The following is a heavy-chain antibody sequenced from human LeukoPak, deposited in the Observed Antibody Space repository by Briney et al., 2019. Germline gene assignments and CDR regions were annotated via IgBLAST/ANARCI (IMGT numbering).Heavy chain of an antibody. J-gene: IGHJ4*02. V-gene: IGHV3-48*01. CDR1: GFIFSSNG. CDR2: ITSSGNSV. Sequence: AGGSLRLSCTASGFIFSSNGMNWVRQAPGKGLEWVSHITSSGNSVYYADSVKGRFTISRDNARNSVYLQMNSLRPEDTAVYYCANEIRPNDHWGQGTLVTVSS. D-gene: IGHD4-17*01. CDR3: ANEIRPNDH.